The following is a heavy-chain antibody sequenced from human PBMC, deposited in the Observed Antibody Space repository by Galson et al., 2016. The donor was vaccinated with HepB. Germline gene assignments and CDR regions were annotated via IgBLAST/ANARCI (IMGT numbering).Heavy chain of an antibody. V-gene: IGHV4-59*01. CDR1: GGSISSYY. Sequence: SETLSLTCTVSGGSISSYYWTWIRQPPGKGLEWIGYIYCSGSTNSNPSLKSRVTISVDTSKNQFSLNLNSVTAADTAVYFCARDRGYCSGGGCYSLASFDYWGQGTLVTVSS. D-gene: IGHD2-15*01. J-gene: IGHJ4*02. CDR2: IYCSGST. CDR3: ARDRGYCSGGGCYSLASFDY.